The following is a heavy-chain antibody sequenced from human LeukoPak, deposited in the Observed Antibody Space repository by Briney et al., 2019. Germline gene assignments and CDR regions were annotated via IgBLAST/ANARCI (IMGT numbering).Heavy chain of an antibody. V-gene: IGHV3-48*04. CDR3: VRDQSLWGAFDI. CDR1: GFIFSSYN. Sequence: GGSLRLSCTASGFIFSSYNVNWVRQAPGKGLEWVSYISDDSNTIYYADSVKGRFTISRDNGKNSLFLQMMSLKAEDTTVYYCVRDQSLWGAFDIWGQGTMVTVSS. J-gene: IGHJ3*02. D-gene: IGHD3-10*01. CDR2: ISDDSNTI.